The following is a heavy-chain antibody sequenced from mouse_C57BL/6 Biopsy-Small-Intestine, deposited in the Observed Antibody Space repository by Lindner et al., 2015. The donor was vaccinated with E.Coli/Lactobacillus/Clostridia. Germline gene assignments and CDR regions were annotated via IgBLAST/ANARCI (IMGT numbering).Heavy chain of an antibody. Sequence: VQLQESGPELVKPGASVKISCKASGYAFSNSWMHWVKQRPGKGLEWIGRIYPVNGDTNYNGKFKGKATLTADRSSSTAYMQLSSLASEDSAVYFCAGSGYSSMDYWGQGTSVTVSS. CDR3: AGSGYSSMDY. CDR1: GYAFSNSW. J-gene: IGHJ4*01. V-gene: IGHV1-82*01. CDR2: IYPVNGDT. D-gene: IGHD2-12*01.